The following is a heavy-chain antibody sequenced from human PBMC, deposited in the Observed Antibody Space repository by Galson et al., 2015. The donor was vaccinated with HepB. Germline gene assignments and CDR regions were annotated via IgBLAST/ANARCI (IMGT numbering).Heavy chain of an antibody. D-gene: IGHD2-15*01. V-gene: IGHV1-2*04. CDR1: GYTFTGYY. Sequence: SVKVSCKASGYTFTGYYMHWVRQAPGQGLEWMGWINPNSGGTNYAQKFQDWVTMTRDTSISTAYMELSRLRSDDTAVYYCARGRAGYCSGGSCLLLGYWGQGTLVTVSS. CDR3: ARGRAGYCSGGSCLLLGY. CDR2: INPNSGGT. J-gene: IGHJ4*02.